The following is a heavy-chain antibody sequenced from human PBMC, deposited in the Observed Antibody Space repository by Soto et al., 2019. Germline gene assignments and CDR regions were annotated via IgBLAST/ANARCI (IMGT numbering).Heavy chain of an antibody. J-gene: IGHJ3*02. CDR2: IYWDDDK. V-gene: IGHV2-5*02. CDR1: GFSLTTSSVG. CDR3: AHRRVYDILTGYQEVDAFDI. D-gene: IGHD3-9*01. Sequence: QITLKESGPTLVKPTQTLTLTCTFSGFSLTTSSVGVGWIRQPPGKALEWLALIYWDDDKRYRPSLKRRLTIAKDTSKHQVVLTLTNMDPVDTATYYCAHRRVYDILTGYQEVDAFDIWGQGTMVTVSS.